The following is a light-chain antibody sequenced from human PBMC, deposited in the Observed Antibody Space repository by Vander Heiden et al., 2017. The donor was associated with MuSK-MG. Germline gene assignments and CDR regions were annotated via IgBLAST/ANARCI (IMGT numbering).Light chain of an antibody. CDR1: QSISSY. J-gene: IGKJ3*01. V-gene: IGKV1-39*01. Sequence: DIQMTQSPSSLSASVGDRVTITCRASQSISSYLNWYKQKPVKAPKLLIYAASSLHSGAPSRSSASRSRTDSTLTMRSRHPEDFPTYYCQLGDCDPGSTF. CDR3: QLGDCDPGST. CDR2: AAS.